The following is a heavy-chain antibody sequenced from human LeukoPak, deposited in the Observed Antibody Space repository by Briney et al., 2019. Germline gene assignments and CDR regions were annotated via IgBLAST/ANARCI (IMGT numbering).Heavy chain of an antibody. D-gene: IGHD1-26*01. CDR1: GGSISSTNYY. Sequence: PSGTLSLTCTVSGGSISSTNYYWGWIRQPPGKELEWIGSIFNSGITSYNPSLKSRVTMSVDTSKTQFSLKLSSVTAADTAVYYCARDSERLGATGAFDIWGQGTMVTVSS. CDR2: IFNSGIT. CDR3: ARDSERLGATGAFDI. J-gene: IGHJ3*02. V-gene: IGHV4-39*07.